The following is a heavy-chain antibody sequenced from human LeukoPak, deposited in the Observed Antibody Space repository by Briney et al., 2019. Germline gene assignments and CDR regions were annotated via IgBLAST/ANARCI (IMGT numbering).Heavy chain of an antibody. V-gene: IGHV3-48*03. CDR1: GFTFSAYE. Sequence: GGSLRLSCTASGFTFSAYEMNWVRQAPGKGLEWISYISSSGSSIYYADSVKGRFIISRDNAKNSLYLHMNSLRAEDTAVYYCARARYSNSWNDVFDMWAQGTVVSVSS. CDR3: ARARYSNSWNDVFDM. D-gene: IGHD6-13*01. CDR2: ISSSGSSI. J-gene: IGHJ3*02.